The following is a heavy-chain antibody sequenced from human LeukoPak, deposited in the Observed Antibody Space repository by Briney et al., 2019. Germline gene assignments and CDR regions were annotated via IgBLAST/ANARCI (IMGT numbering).Heavy chain of an antibody. CDR1: AYTFTSFG. D-gene: IGHD1-26*01. CDR2: ISAYNGNT. CDR3: AQNQRGSMSYFLDS. V-gene: IGHV1-18*01. Sequence: ASVKVSCKASAYTFTSFGITWVRQAPGQGLEWMGWISAYNGNTNYAQKFQGRVTMTTDTSTNTDYMEMRSLRFDDTAVYYCAQNQRGSMSYFLDSWGQGTLVTVSS. J-gene: IGHJ5*01.